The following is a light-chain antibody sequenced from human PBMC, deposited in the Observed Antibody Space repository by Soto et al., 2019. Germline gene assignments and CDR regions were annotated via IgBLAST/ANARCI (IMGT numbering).Light chain of an antibody. CDR1: DNDVGGYHF. CDR3: SSYTSNITWV. J-gene: IGLJ3*02. V-gene: IGLV2-14*01. Sequence: QSVLTQPASVSGSPGQSITISCTGTDNDVGGYHFVSWYQQHPGKAPKLIIYDVSNRPSGVSNRFSGSKSGNTASLTISGLQAEDEADYVCSSYTSNITWVFGGGTKVTVL. CDR2: DVS.